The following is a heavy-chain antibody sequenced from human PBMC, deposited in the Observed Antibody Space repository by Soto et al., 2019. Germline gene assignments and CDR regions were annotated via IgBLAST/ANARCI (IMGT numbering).Heavy chain of an antibody. CDR1: GYTFTGYY. CDR3: ARGTLLHYYGSGSYDY. J-gene: IGHJ4*02. D-gene: IGHD3-10*01. Sequence: RXSVKVSCEASGYTFTGYYMHWVRQAPVQGLEWMGWINPNSGGTNYAQKFQGWVTMTRDTSISTAYMELSRLRSDDTAVYYCARGTLLHYYGSGSYDYWGQGTLVTVSS. V-gene: IGHV1-2*04. CDR2: INPNSGGT.